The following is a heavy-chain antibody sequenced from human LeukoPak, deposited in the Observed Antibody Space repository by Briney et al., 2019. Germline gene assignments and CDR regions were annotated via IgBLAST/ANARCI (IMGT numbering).Heavy chain of an antibody. J-gene: IGHJ4*02. D-gene: IGHD6-19*01. CDR1: GGSFSGYY. CDR3: ARAQDSSGWYSFFDY. V-gene: IGHV4-34*01. CDR2: INHSGST. Sequence: PSETLSLTCAVYGGSFSGYYWSWIRQPPGKGLEWIGEINHSGSTNYNPSLKSRVTISVDTSKNQFSLKLSFVIAADTAVYYCARAQDSSGWYSFFDYWGQGTLVTVSS.